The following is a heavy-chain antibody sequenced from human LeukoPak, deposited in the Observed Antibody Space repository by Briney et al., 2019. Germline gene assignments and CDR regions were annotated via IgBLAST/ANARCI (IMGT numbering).Heavy chain of an antibody. J-gene: IGHJ4*02. D-gene: IGHD5-12*01. V-gene: IGHV1-18*04. CDR2: ISAYNGNT. CDR1: GYTFTSYG. CDR3: ARGFSGYDSPQYFDY. Sequence: ASVKVSCKASGYTFTSYGISWARQAPGQGLEWMGWISAYNGNTNYAQKLQGRVTMTTDTSTSTAYMELRSLRSDDTAVYYCARGFSGYDSPQYFDYWGQGTLVTVSS.